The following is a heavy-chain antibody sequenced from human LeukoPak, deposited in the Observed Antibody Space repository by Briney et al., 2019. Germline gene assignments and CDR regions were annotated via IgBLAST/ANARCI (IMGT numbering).Heavy chain of an antibody. CDR2: ISSSGSTI. CDR3: ARAHSGSHYYFDY. Sequence: PGGSLRLSCAASGFTFSDYYMSWIRQAPGKGLEWVSYISSSGSTIYYADSVKGRFTISRDNAKNSLYLQKNSLRAEDTAVYYCARAHSGSHYYFDYWGQGTLVTVSS. CDR1: GFTFSDYY. V-gene: IGHV3-11*04. D-gene: IGHD1-26*01. J-gene: IGHJ4*02.